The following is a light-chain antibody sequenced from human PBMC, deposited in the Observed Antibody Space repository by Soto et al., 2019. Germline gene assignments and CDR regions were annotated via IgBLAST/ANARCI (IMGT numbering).Light chain of an antibody. CDR2: EVS. Sequence: QSALTQPASVSGSPGQTITISCAGSTSDIGGYNYVSWYQQYPGRTPKLLIFEVSLRPAWISNRFSGSKSGNTASLNISGLQAEDEADYYCSSYAGGNIVVFGGGTKLTVL. CDR3: SSYAGGNIVV. V-gene: IGLV2-14*01. CDR1: TSDIGGYNY. J-gene: IGLJ2*01.